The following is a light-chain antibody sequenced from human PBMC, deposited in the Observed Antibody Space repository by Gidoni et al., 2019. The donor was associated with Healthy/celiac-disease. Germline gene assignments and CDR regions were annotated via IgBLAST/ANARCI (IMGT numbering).Light chain of an antibody. CDR3: QQYDNLPIT. V-gene: IGKV1-33*01. J-gene: IGKJ5*01. CDR2: DAS. CDR1: QDISNY. Sequence: IQMTQSPSSLSASVGDRVTITCQASQDISNYLNWYQQKPGKAPKPLIYDASNLETGGPSRFSGSGSGTDFTFTISSLQPEDIATYYCQQYDNLPITFGQGTRLEIK.